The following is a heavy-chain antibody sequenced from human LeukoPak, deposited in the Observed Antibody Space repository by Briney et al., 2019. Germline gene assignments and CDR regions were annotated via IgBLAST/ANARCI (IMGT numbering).Heavy chain of an antibody. CDR1: GFTFSAYA. Sequence: GGSLRLSCSASGFTFSAYAMYWVRQAPGKGLEYVSGISSNGGSSFYADSVKGRFTISRDNSKNTLYLQMSSLRAEDTAVYYCARELMGLTMIVVVNPIDYWGQGTLVAVSS. V-gene: IGHV3-64D*09. D-gene: IGHD3-22*01. J-gene: IGHJ4*02. CDR2: ISSNGGSS. CDR3: ARELMGLTMIVVVNPIDY.